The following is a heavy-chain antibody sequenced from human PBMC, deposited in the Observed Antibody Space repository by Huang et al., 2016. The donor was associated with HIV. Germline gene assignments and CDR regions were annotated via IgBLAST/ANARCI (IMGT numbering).Heavy chain of an antibody. Sequence: QVQLQESGPGLVKPSETLSLTCTVSGGSISSFFWSWIRQPAGKSLEWIGRIYSSGSTIYNPSLESRVIISVDTSMNEFSLKLSSVTAADTAVYYCARGTVGATNGFDPWGQGTLVIVSA. CDR1: GGSISSFF. D-gene: IGHD1-26*01. CDR3: ARGTVGATNGFDP. CDR2: IYSSGST. V-gene: IGHV4-4*07. J-gene: IGHJ5*02.